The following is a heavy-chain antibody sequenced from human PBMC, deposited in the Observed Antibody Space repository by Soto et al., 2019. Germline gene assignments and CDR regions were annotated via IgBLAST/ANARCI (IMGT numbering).Heavy chain of an antibody. CDR1: GFTFSSYG. J-gene: IGHJ4*02. Sequence: GASLRLSCAASGFTFSSYGMHWVRQAPGKGLEWVAVISYDGSNKYYADSVKGRFTISRDNSKNTLYLQMNSLRAEDTAVYYCAKDKAASSSWYDHPDYWGKGTLVTVSS. CDR2: ISYDGSNK. D-gene: IGHD6-13*01. CDR3: AKDKAASSSWYDHPDY. V-gene: IGHV3-30*18.